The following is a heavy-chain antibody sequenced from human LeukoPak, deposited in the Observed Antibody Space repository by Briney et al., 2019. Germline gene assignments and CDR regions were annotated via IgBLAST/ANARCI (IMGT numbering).Heavy chain of an antibody. D-gene: IGHD1-26*01. CDR1: GLTVGSNY. CDR3: AKETGRWELE. CDR2: IYSGGIT. Sequence: PGGSLRLSCAASGLTVGSNYLSWVRQAPGKGLEWVSIIYSGGITFYADSVKGRFTISRHNSKNTLYLQMNSLRAEDTAVYYCAKETGRWELEWGQGTLVTVSS. J-gene: IGHJ4*02. V-gene: IGHV3-53*04.